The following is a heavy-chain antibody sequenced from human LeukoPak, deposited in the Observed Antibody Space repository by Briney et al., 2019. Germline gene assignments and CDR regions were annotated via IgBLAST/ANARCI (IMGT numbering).Heavy chain of an antibody. V-gene: IGHV3-30*04. CDR3: ARKGVAVAGTGPGYYYYMDV. CDR1: GFTFRSYV. Sequence: GGSLRLSCAASGFTFRSYVMHWVRQAPGKGLEWVAVISYDGSNKYYADSVKGRFTISRDNSKNTLYLQMNSLRAEDTAVYYCARKGVAVAGTGPGYYYYMDVWGKGTTVTVSS. CDR2: ISYDGSNK. D-gene: IGHD6-19*01. J-gene: IGHJ6*03.